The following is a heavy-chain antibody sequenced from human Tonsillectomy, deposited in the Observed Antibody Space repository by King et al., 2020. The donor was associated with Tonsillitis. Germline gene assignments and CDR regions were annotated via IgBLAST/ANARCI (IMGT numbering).Heavy chain of an antibody. CDR2: IYHSGSP. D-gene: IGHD3-10*01. CDR3: ARGDYYGSGSYYPIDY. V-gene: IGHV4-38-2*01. CDR1: GFSISSGFY. J-gene: IGHJ4*02. Sequence: VQLQESGPGLVKPSETLSLTCAVSGFSISSGFYWGWIRQPPGKGLEWIGYIYHSGSPYYNPSLKSRVTISVDTFKNQFSLKLSSVTAADTAVYYCARGDYYGSGSYYPIDYWGQGTLVTVPS.